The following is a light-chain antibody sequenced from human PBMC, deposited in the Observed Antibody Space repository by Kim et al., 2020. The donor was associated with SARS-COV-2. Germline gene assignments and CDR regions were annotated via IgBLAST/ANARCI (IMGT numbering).Light chain of an antibody. CDR3: QQSYNRPRT. J-gene: IGKJ2*02. CDR1: QSISSY. Sequence: DIQMTQSPSSLSASVGDRVTITCRASQSISSYLNWYQQKPGKAPNLLIYAASSMHSGVPSRFSGSGSGTDFTLTISSLQPEDFATYYCQQSYNRPRTFGQGTKLEI. CDR2: AAS. V-gene: IGKV1-39*01.